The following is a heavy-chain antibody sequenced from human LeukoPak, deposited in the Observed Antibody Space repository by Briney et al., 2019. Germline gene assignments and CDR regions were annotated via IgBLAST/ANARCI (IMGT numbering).Heavy chain of an antibody. CDR2: IYYSGST. CDR1: GGSISSYY. J-gene: IGHJ4*02. Sequence: SETLSLTCTVSGGSISSYYWRWIRQPPGKGLDWFGYIYYSGSTNYNPSLNSRVNISVDTSKNQFSLKLSSVTAADTAVYYCARASPSFDYWGQGTLVTVSS. D-gene: IGHD2-2*01. V-gene: IGHV4-59*01. CDR3: ARASPSFDY.